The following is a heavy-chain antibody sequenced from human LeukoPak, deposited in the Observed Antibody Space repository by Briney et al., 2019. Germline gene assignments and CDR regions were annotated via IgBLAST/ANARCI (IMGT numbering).Heavy chain of an antibody. CDR3: ARGSRDYDILTALFLHDAFDI. J-gene: IGHJ3*02. Sequence: GASVKVSCKASGYTFTSYGISWVRQAPGQGLEWMGWISAYNGNTNYAQKLQGRVTMTTDTSTSTAYMELRSLRSDDTAVYYCARGSRDYDILTALFLHDAFDIWGQATMVTVSS. V-gene: IGHV1-18*01. D-gene: IGHD3-9*01. CDR2: ISAYNGNT. CDR1: GYTFTSYG.